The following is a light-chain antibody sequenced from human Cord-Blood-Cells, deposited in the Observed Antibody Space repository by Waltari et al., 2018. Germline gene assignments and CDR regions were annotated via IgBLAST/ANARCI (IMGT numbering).Light chain of an antibody. CDR1: SSDVGSYNL. CDR2: EGS. CDR3: CSYAGSSTYV. J-gene: IGLJ1*01. Sequence: QSALNQPASVSVSPGQSITISCTGTSSDVGSYNLVSWYQQHPGKAPKLMIYEGSKRPSGVSNRCSGSKAGNTASLTISGLQAEDEADYYCCSYAGSSTYVFGTGTKVTVL. V-gene: IGLV2-23*01.